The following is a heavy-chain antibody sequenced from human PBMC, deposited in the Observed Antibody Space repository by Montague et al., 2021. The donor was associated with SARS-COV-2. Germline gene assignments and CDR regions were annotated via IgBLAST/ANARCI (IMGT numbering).Heavy chain of an antibody. V-gene: IGHV4-39*01. CDR1: GGSISSSSYY. Sequence: SETLSLTCTVSGGSISSSSYYWRWIRQPPGMGLEWIGRFYYSGSTYSYSSLQSRVTISVDTSKNQFSLKLSSVTAADTAVYYCARQEPIVVVVAAARGWFDPWGQGTLVTVSS. CDR2: FYYSGST. CDR3: ARQEPIVVVVAAARGWFDP. J-gene: IGHJ5*02. D-gene: IGHD2-15*01.